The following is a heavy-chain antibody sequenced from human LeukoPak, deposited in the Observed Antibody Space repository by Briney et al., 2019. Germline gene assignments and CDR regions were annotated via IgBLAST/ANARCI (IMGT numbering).Heavy chain of an antibody. CDR2: ISWDGGNT. CDR3: AKHNTLDN. CDR1: GFTFDDYT. V-gene: IGHV3-43*01. Sequence: GGSLRLSCAASGFTFDDYTMHWVRQAPGKGLEWVSLISWDGGNTYYADSVKGRFTISRDNSKNSLYLQMHSLRTEDTALYYCAKHNTLDNWGQGTLVSVSS. J-gene: IGHJ4*02.